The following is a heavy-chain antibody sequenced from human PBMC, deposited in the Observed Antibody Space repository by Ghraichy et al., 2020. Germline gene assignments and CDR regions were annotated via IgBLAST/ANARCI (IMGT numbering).Heavy chain of an antibody. J-gene: IGHJ6*02. CDR3: ARERATRLYYGMDV. Sequence: ASVKVSCKASGYTFTSYAMHWVRQAPGQRLEWMGWINAGNGNTKYSQKFQGRVTITRDTSASTAYMELSSLRSEDTAVYYCARERATRLYYGMDVWGQGTTVTVSS. CDR1: GYTFTSYA. V-gene: IGHV1-3*01. CDR2: INAGNGNT.